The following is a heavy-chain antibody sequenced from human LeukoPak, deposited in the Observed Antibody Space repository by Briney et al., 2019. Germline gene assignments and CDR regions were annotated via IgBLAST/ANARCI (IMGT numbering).Heavy chain of an antibody. CDR3: ARASPLSEQ. CDR2: INHSGST. V-gene: IGHV4-34*01. J-gene: IGHJ4*02. CDR1: GGSFSGYY. D-gene: IGHD1/OR15-1a*01. Sequence: SETLSLTRAVYGGSFSGYYWSWIRQPPGKGLEWIGEINHSGSTNYNPSLKSRVTISVDTSKNQFSLKLSSVTAADTAVYYCARASPLSEQWGQGTLVTVSS.